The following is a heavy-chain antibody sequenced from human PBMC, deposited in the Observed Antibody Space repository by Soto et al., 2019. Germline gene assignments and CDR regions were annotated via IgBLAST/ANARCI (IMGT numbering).Heavy chain of an antibody. Sequence: GGSLRLSCAASGFTFSSYAMHWVRQAPGKGLEWVAVISYDGSNKYYADSVKGRFTISRDNSKNTLYLQMNSLRAEDTAVYYCASHTNWRDCSGGSFYSTYYYYHYGMDVWGQGTTVTVSS. D-gene: IGHD2-15*01. CDR3: ASHTNWRDCSGGSFYSTYYYYHYGMDV. J-gene: IGHJ6*02. V-gene: IGHV3-30-3*01. CDR2: ISYDGSNK. CDR1: GFTFSSYA.